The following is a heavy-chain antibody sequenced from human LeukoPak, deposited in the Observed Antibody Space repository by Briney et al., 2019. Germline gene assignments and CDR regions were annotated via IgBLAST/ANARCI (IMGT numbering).Heavy chain of an antibody. Sequence: GGSLRLSCAASGFIFNNNTMNWVRQAPGKGLEWVASISSTSTYIYYADLVKGGFTVSRDNAKNSLYLQMNSLTADDTALYYCASSRYYYDTSTYYYIHYFDYWGQGALVTVSS. V-gene: IGHV3-21*01. J-gene: IGHJ4*02. D-gene: IGHD3-22*01. CDR1: GFIFNNNT. CDR3: ASSRYYYDTSTYYYIHYFDY. CDR2: ISSTSTYI.